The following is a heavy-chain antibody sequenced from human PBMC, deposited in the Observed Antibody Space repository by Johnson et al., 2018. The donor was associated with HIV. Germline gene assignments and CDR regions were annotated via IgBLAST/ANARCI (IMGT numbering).Heavy chain of an antibody. CDR1: GFTFDDDG. CDR3: ARAVDAFDM. V-gene: IGHV3-20*04. Sequence: VQLVESGGGVVRPGGSLRLSCAASGFTFDDDGMSWVRQVPGKGLEWVSGINWNGGSIAYAASVKGRFTVSRDNAKKSLFLQMDSLRAKDTAVYYCARAVDAFDMWGQGTLVTVSS. J-gene: IGHJ3*02. CDR2: INWNGGSI.